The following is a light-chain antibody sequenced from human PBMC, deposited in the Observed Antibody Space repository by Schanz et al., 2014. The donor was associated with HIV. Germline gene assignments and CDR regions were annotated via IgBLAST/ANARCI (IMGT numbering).Light chain of an antibody. CDR2: KAS. V-gene: IGKV1-5*03. CDR3: HQYADSSWS. CDR1: QSISSW. Sequence: DVQMTQSPSTLSASVGDRVTITCRASQSISSWLAWYQQRPGKAPNLLIYKASSLEVGVPSRFSGSGSGTEFTLTINSLQPDDSATYYCHQYADSSWSFGLGTKVETK. J-gene: IGKJ1*01.